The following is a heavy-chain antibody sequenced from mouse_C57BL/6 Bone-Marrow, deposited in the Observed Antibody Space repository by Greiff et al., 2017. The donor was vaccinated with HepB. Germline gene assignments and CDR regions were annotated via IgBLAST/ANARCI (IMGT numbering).Heavy chain of an antibody. V-gene: IGHV14-2*01. D-gene: IGHD2-1*01. CDR2: IDPEDGET. CDR3: AYGNSFAY. CDR1: GFNIKDYY. Sequence: VQLQQSGAELVKPGASVKLSCTASGFNIKDYYMHWVKQRTEQGLEWIGRIDPEDGETKYAPKFQGKATITADTSSNTADLQLSSLTSEDTAVYYCAYGNSFAYWGQGTLVTVSA. J-gene: IGHJ3*01.